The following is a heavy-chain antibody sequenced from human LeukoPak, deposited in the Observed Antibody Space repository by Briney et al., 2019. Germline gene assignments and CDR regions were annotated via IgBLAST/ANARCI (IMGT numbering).Heavy chain of an antibody. J-gene: IGHJ6*03. CDR1: GGSISSSSYY. V-gene: IGHV4-39*07. CDR2: IYYTGST. CDR3: ARDQSSRYHYYMDV. Sequence: SETLSLTCTVSGGSISSSSYYWGWIRQPPGKGLEWIGSIYYTGSTYYNPPLKSRITISADTSKNQFSLRLSCVTAADTAVYYCARDQSSRYHYYMDVWGKGTTVTVSS.